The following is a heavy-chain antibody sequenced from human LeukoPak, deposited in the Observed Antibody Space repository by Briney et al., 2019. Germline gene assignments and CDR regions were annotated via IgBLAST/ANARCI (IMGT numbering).Heavy chain of an antibody. CDR2: VDPEDGET. D-gene: IGHD1-26*01. Sequence: ASVKVSCXVSGYTFTDYYMHWVQQAPGKGLEWMGLVDPEDGETIYAEKFQGRVTITADTSTDTAYMELSSLRSEDTAVYYCATAKGELPFDYWGQGTLVTVSS. V-gene: IGHV1-69-2*01. CDR1: GYTFTDYY. J-gene: IGHJ4*02. CDR3: ATAKGELPFDY.